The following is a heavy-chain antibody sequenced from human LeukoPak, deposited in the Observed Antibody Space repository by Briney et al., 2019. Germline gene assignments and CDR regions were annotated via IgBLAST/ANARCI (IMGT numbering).Heavy chain of an antibody. Sequence: PGGSLRLSCAASGFTFSNYAIHWVRQAPGKGLEWVAAISYDGNTQHYADPVKGRFTISRDDSKSKVYLQIDTLTIEDSAVYYCVKPYPTLTTSSVLDTWGQGTLVTVSS. CDR1: GFTFSNYA. V-gene: IGHV3-30*18. J-gene: IGHJ5*01. CDR3: VKPYPTLTTSSVLDT. CDR2: ISYDGNTQ. D-gene: IGHD4-17*01.